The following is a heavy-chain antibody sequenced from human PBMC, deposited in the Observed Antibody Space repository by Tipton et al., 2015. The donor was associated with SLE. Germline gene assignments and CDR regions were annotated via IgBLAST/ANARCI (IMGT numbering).Heavy chain of an antibody. CDR1: GGSISTSY. Sequence: TLSLTCTVSGGSISTSYWSWIRQPAGKGLEWIGRLYPSGGTNYNPSLKSRVTMSVDTSKNQVSLKLTSVSAADTAVYFCARDLYCSGGSCYYYYGMDVWGQGTTVTVSS. CDR3: ARDLYCSGGSCYYYYGMDV. CDR2: LYPSGGT. J-gene: IGHJ6*02. D-gene: IGHD2-15*01. V-gene: IGHV4-4*07.